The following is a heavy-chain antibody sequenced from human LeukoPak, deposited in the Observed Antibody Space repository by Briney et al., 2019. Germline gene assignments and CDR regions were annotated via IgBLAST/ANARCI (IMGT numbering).Heavy chain of an antibody. D-gene: IGHD3-3*01. CDR3: ARADFWSAQTYKPDAFDF. CDR2: SGDT. Sequence: SGDTNYAQKLQGRVTMTTDTSTSTAYMELRSLRSDDTAVYYCARADFWSAQTYKPDAFDFWGQGTMVTVSS. J-gene: IGHJ3*01. V-gene: IGHV1-18*01.